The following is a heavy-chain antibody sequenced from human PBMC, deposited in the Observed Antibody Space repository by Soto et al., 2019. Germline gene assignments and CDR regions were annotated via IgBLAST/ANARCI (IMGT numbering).Heavy chain of an antibody. CDR2: IYPGDSDT. D-gene: IGHD2-8*01. CDR3: ARQSCSNGTYYRHFDY. V-gene: IGHV5-51*01. Sequence: PVESLTISCEVSGYAFSNCWIVCVLQMPGKGLEWMGIIYPGDSDTKYSPSFEGHVTISADKSITTAYLQWSSLKASDTAMYYCARQSCSNGTYYRHFDYWGQGTQVTVSS. CDR1: GYAFSNCW. J-gene: IGHJ4*02.